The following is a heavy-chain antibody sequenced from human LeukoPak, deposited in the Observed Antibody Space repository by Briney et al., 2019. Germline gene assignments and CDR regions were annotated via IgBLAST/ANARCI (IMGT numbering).Heavy chain of an antibody. CDR3: STYIVVVPAAIDYYYMDT. J-gene: IGHJ6*03. Sequence: GGSLRLSCAASGFTFSSYAMSWVRQAPGKGLEWVSAIGGSGGSTYYADSVKGRFTISRDKSKNSVYLQMNSLRAEDTAVYYCSTYIVVVPAAIDYYYMDTWGKGTTVTVSS. CDR1: GFTFSSYA. V-gene: IGHV3-23*01. D-gene: IGHD2-2*01. CDR2: IGGSGGST.